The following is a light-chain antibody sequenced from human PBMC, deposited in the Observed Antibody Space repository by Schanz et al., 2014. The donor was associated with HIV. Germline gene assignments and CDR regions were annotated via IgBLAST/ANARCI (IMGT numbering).Light chain of an antibody. CDR1: QRLSSSY. V-gene: IGKV3-20*01. CDR2: ATS. Sequence: EIVLTQSPGSLSLSPGGRATLSCGASQRLSSSYLAWYQQKRDQPPRLVIYATSTRAAGISDRFSGTGSGTDFTLTISRLEPDDFAVYYCQQYGNSPRTFGQGTKVEI. J-gene: IGKJ1*01. CDR3: QQYGNSPRT.